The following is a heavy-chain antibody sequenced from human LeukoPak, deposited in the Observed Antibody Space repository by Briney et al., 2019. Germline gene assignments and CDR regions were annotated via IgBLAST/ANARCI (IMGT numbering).Heavy chain of an antibody. J-gene: IGHJ6*02. D-gene: IGHD5-18*01. CDR3: ARDEYSYGYNTVYYYGMDV. CDR1: GFIFSSYW. CDR2: IKKDGSEK. V-gene: IGHV3-7*01. Sequence: GGSLRLSCAASGFIFSSYWMSWVRQAPGKGLEWVANIKKDGSEKYYVDSVKGRFTISRDNAKNSLYLQMNSLRAEDTAVYYCARDEYSYGYNTVYYYGMDVWGQGTTVTVPS.